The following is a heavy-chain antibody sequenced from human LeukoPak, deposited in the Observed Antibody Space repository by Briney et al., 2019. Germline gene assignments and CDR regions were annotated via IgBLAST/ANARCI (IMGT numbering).Heavy chain of an antibody. CDR1: GFTVSSNY. V-gene: IGHV3-53*01. J-gene: IGHJ4*02. CDR3: ASGSSGWSSYFFDY. D-gene: IGHD6-19*01. CDR2: IHSGGST. Sequence: GGSLRLSCAASGFTVSSNYMSWVRQASGKGLEWDSLIHSGGSTNYADSVKGRFTISRDNSKNTVYLQMNTLRAEDTAVYYCASGSSGWSSYFFDYWGQGTLVTVSS.